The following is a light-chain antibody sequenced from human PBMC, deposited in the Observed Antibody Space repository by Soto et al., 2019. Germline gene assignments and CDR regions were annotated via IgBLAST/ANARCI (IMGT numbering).Light chain of an antibody. CDR2: DVT. CDR3: ASYTTSSTLV. V-gene: IGLV2-11*01. J-gene: IGLJ3*02. CDR1: SSDVGGYEY. Sequence: QSALTQPRSVSGSPGQSVTISCTGTSSDVGGYEYVSWYQQHPGKAPKLMIYDVTKRPSGVPDRFSGSRSGNTASLTISGLQAEDEADYYCASYTTSSTLVFGGGTKLTVL.